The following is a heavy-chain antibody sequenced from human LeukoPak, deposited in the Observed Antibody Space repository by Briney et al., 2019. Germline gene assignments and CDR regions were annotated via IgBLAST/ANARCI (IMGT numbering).Heavy chain of an antibody. V-gene: IGHV4-34*01. J-gene: IGHJ6*03. CDR2: INYSGST. CDR3: ARGLGYCTNGVCFHYYYYMDV. D-gene: IGHD2-8*01. Sequence: PSETLSLTCAVYGGSFSGYYWSWIRQPPGKGLEWIGEINYSGSTNYNPSLKSRVTISVDTSKNQFSLKLSSVTAADTAVYYCARGLGYCTNGVCFHYYYYMDVWGKGTTVTVSS. CDR1: GGSFSGYY.